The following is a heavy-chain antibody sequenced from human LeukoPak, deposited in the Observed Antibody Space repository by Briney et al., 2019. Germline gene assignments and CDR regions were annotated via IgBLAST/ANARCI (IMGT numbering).Heavy chain of an antibody. CDR2: INPHTGGT. CDR3: ARDGCSSTSCYANWFDP. J-gene: IGHJ5*02. V-gene: IGHV1-2*02. CDR1: GYTFTGYY. Sequence: ASVKVSCKASGYTFTGYYMHWVRQAPGQGLEWMGWINPHTGGTNYAQKFQGRVTMTRDTSTSTVYMELSSLRSEDTAVYYCARDGCSSTSCYANWFDPWGQGTLVTVSS. D-gene: IGHD2-2*01.